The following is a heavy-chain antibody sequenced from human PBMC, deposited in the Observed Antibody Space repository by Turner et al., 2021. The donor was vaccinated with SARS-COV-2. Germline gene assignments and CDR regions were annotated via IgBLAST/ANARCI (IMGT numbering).Heavy chain of an antibody. V-gene: IGHV3-30*18. CDR2: ISYDGSSK. Sequence: QVRLVESGGGVVQPGRSLRRSCLASGFPFSSHGMHWVRQAPGKGLEWVAAISYDGSSKFYADFVKGRFTISRDDSSNTVYVEINSLRPEDTAVFYCAKDDGGLATTTYGMDVWGQGTTVTVSS. CDR3: AKDDGGLATTTYGMDV. J-gene: IGHJ6*02. CDR1: GFPFSSHG. D-gene: IGHD3-16*01.